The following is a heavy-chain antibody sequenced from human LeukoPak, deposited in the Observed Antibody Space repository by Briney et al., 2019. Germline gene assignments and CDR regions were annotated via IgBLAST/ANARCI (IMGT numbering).Heavy chain of an antibody. CDR1: GFTFDDYT. D-gene: IGHD3-10*01. CDR3: AKGGYYGSGSYYLDY. CDR2: ISWDGGST. J-gene: IGHJ4*02. V-gene: IGHV3-43*01. Sequence: GGSLRLSCAASGFTFDDYTMHWVRQAPGKGLEWVSLISWDGGSTYYADSVKGRFTISRDNSENSLYLQMNSLRTEDTALYYCAKGGYYGSGSYYLDYWGQGTLVTVSS.